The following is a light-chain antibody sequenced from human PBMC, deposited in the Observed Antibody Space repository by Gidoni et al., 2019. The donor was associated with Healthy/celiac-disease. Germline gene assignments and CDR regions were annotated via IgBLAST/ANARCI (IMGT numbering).Light chain of an antibody. V-gene: IGLV2-14*01. J-gene: IGLJ1*01. CDR2: EVS. Sequence: QSALTQPASVSGSPGQSITISCTGTSYDVGGYNYVSWYQQHPGKAPKLMIYEVSNRPSGVSNRFSGSKSGNTASLTISGLQAEDEADYYCSSYTSSSGGYVFGTGTKVTVL. CDR1: SYDVGGYNY. CDR3: SSYTSSSGGYV.